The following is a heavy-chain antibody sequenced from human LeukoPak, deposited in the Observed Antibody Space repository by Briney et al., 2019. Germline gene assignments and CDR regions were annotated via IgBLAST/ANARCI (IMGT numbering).Heavy chain of an antibody. CDR2: INPNSGGT. CDR1: GYTFTGYY. V-gene: IGHV1-2*06. Sequence: ASVKVSCKASGYTFTGYYMHWVRQAPGQGLEWMGRINPNSGGTNYAQKFKGRVTMTRDTSISTVYMELSRLRSDDTAVYYCARVGGYSYGSVDYWGQGTLVTVSS. CDR3: ARVGGYSYGSVDY. J-gene: IGHJ4*02. D-gene: IGHD5-18*01.